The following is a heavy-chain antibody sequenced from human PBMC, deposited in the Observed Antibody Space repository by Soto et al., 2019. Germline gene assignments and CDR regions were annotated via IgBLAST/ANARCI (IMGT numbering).Heavy chain of an antibody. CDR1: GYSFTSYW. CDR2: IYPGDSDT. CDR3: ARSTFDSSGYIIVFDY. V-gene: IGHV5-51*01. Sequence: SLKISCKGSGYSFTSYWIGWVRQMPGKGLEWMGIIYPGDSDTRYSPSFQGQVTISADKSISTAYLQWSSLKASDTAMYYCARSTFDSSGYIIVFDYWGQGTLVTVSS. D-gene: IGHD3-22*01. J-gene: IGHJ4*02.